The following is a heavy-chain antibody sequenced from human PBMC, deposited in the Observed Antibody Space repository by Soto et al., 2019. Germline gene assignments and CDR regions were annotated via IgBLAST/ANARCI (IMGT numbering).Heavy chain of an antibody. CDR1: GGSISSYY. CDR2: IYYSGST. V-gene: IGHV4-59*08. Sequence: SETLSLTCTVSGGSISSYYWSWIRQPPGKGLEWIGYIYYSGSTNYNPSLKSRVTISVDTSKNQFSLKLSSVTAADTAVYYCARHLKYNWNYYGMDVWGQGTTVTVSS. D-gene: IGHD1-20*01. J-gene: IGHJ6*02. CDR3: ARHLKYNWNYYGMDV.